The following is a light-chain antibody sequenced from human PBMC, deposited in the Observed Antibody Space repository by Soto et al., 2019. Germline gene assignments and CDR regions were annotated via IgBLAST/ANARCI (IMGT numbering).Light chain of an antibody. J-gene: IGLJ3*02. V-gene: IGLV2-8*01. CDR2: GVT. Sequence: QSALAQPPSASGSPGQSVTISCTGSGSDIGAYNFVSWYQQHPGKAPKLMIFGVTERPSGVPDRVSGSKSGNTASLTGSGLQADDEAIYYCYSYAGRNVWVFGGGTKLTVL. CDR3: YSYAGRNVWV. CDR1: GSDIGAYNF.